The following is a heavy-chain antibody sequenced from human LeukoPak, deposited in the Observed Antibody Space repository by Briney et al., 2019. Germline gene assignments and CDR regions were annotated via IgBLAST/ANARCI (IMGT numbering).Heavy chain of an antibody. CDR2: IYWNNDK. J-gene: IGHJ5*02. V-gene: IGHV2-5*01. Sequence: SGPTLVNPTQTLTLTCTFSGFSLSTSGVAGGWIRQSPGKALEWLAVIYWNNDKRYSRSLKSRLTITKHTSQNQVVLTMTGMHPVDTATYYCALRRRTGQENWFDPWGQGTLVTVSS. CDR3: ALRRRTGQENWFDP. CDR1: GFSLSTSGVA. D-gene: IGHD1-1*01.